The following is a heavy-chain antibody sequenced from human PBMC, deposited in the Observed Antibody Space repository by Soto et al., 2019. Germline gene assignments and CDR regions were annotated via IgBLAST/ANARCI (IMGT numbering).Heavy chain of an antibody. CDR2: ISGSGGST. V-gene: IGHV3-23*01. CDR3: AKTESYYYDSSGYFDY. Sequence: EVQLLESGGGLVQPGGSLRLSCAASGFTFSSYAMSWVRQAPGQGLEWVSAISGSGGSTYYADSVKGRFTTSRDNSKNSLYLQMNSLRAEDTAVYYCAKTESYYYDSSGYFDYWGQGTLVTVSS. CDR1: GFTFSSYA. D-gene: IGHD3-22*01. J-gene: IGHJ4*02.